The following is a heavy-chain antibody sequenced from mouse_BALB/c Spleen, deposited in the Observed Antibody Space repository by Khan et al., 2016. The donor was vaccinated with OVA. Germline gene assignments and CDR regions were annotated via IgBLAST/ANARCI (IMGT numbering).Heavy chain of an antibody. Sequence: QIQLVQSGPELKKPGETVKISCKASGYTFTNYGMNWVKQAPGKGLKWMGWINTYTGEPNYADDFKGRFVFSLENSASTAYLQISNLKNEDMTTYFCARISSYWYFDVWGAGTTVTVSS. CDR2: INTYTGEP. V-gene: IGHV9-1*02. CDR1: GYTFTNYG. CDR3: ARISSYWYFDV. D-gene: IGHD6-2*01. J-gene: IGHJ1*01.